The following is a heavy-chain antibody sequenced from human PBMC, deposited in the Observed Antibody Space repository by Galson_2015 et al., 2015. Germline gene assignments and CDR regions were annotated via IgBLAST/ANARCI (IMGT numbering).Heavy chain of an antibody. J-gene: IGHJ3*02. CDR3: ATRYDSSGAFDI. CDR2: FDPEDGET. D-gene: IGHD3-22*01. CDR1: GYTLTELS. Sequence: SVKVSCKVSGYTLTELSMHWVRQAPGKGLEWMGGFDPEDGETIYAQKFQGRVTMTEDTSTDTAYMELSSLRSEDTAVYYCATRYDSSGAFDIWGQGTMVTVSS. V-gene: IGHV1-24*01.